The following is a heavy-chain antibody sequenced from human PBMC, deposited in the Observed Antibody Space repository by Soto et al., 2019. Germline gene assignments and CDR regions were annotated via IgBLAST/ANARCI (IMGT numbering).Heavy chain of an antibody. Sequence: PSETLSLTCAVYGYSIISSDWWGLIRQPPGKGLEWIGYITHGGSTNYNPSLKRRVTMSVDPSKNQFSLNLTSVTAVDTAVYYCARMAVTTFYYYAMDVWGQGTTVTV. V-gene: IGHV4-28*01. J-gene: IGHJ6*02. CDR2: ITHGGST. CDR3: ARMAVTTFYYYAMDV. D-gene: IGHD6-19*01. CDR1: GYSIISSDW.